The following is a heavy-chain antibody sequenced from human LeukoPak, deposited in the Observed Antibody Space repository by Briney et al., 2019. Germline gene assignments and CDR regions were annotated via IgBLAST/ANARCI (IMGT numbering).Heavy chain of an antibody. Sequence: SETLSLTCRVSGGSISSYYWSWLRQPPGKGLEWIGYISYSGNTNYNPSLKSRVTISVHTSKNQFSLKLSSVTAADTAVYYCATRSTGVAATFDCWGQGALLTVSS. CDR1: GGSISSYY. CDR3: ATRSTGVAATFDC. D-gene: IGHD2-15*01. CDR2: ISYSGNT. J-gene: IGHJ4*02. V-gene: IGHV4-59*01.